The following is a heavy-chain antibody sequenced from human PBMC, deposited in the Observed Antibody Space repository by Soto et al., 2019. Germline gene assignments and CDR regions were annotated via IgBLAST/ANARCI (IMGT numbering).Heavy chain of an antibody. CDR1: GFTFSNYG. J-gene: IGHJ1*01. V-gene: IGHV3-33*01. D-gene: IGHD3-22*01. Sequence: QVQLVESGGGVVQTGRSLRLSCAASGFTFSNYGMHWVRQAPGKGLEWVAVIWYDGSNKYYADSVKGRFTISRDNSKNTLYLQMNSLRAEDTAVYYCARDGVGYYDSSGYSAYFQHWGQGTLVTVSS. CDR2: IWYDGSNK. CDR3: ARDGVGYYDSSGYSAYFQH.